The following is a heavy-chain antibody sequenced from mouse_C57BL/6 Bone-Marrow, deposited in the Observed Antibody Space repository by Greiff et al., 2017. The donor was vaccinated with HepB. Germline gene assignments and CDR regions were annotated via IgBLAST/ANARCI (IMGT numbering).Heavy chain of an antibody. CDR2: INPNNGGT. CDR1: GYTFTDYN. D-gene: IGHD1-1*01. Sequence: VQLQQSGPELVKPGASVKIPCKASGYTFTDYNMDWVKQSHGKSLEWIGDINPNNGGTIYNQKFKGKATLTVAKSSSTAYMELRSLTSEDTAVYYCVRGPYYYGSPAWFAYWGQGTLVTVSA. CDR3: VRGPYYYGSPAWFAY. J-gene: IGHJ3*01. V-gene: IGHV1-18*01.